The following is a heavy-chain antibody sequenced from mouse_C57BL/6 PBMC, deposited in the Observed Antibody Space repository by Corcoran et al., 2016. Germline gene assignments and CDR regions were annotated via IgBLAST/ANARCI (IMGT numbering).Heavy chain of an antibody. Sequence: DVQLQESGPGLVKPSQSLSLTCSVTGYSITSGYYWNWIRQFPGNKLEWMGYISYDGSNNSNPSLKNLISITRDTSKNQFFLKLNSVTTEDTATYYCAREGTTVVATYWYFDVGGTGTTVTVSS. J-gene: IGHJ1*03. V-gene: IGHV3-6*01. CDR1: GYSITSGYY. CDR2: ISYDGSN. D-gene: IGHD1-1*01. CDR3: AREGTTVVATYWYFDV.